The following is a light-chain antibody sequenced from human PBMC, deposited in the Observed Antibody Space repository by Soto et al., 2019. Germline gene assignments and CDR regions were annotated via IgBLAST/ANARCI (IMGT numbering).Light chain of an antibody. J-gene: IGKJ5*01. CDR1: ESIYDN. Sequence: EIVLTQSPATLSLSPGERATLSCRASESIYDNLAWYQQKPGQAPKLLIYDVSNRATGIPARFSGSGSGTDFSLTISSLEPEDFAVYYCHQRYNWPPVTFGQGTRLEIK. V-gene: IGKV3-11*01. CDR3: HQRYNWPPVT. CDR2: DVS.